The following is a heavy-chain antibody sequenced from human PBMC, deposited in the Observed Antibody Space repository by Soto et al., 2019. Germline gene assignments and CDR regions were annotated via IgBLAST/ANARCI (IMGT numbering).Heavy chain of an antibody. V-gene: IGHV3-23*01. CDR3: PKSRYSDSSGAFYDF. Sequence: EVQLLESGGGLVQPGGSLRLSCAASGFTFSNYAMSWVRQAPGKGLEWVSGIGGRATSAYYAESVKGRFAISRDNSYNTLFLQLNSLRAEDTAVYYCPKSRYSDSSGAFYDFCGQGTLVSVSS. D-gene: IGHD3-22*01. CDR2: IGGRATSA. J-gene: IGHJ4*02. CDR1: GFTFSNYA.